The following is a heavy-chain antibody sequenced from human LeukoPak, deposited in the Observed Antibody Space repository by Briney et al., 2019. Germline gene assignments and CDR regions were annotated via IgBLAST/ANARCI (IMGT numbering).Heavy chain of an antibody. CDR2: ISKSSYHI. CDR3: ARGGVLEPYGAFDI. J-gene: IGHJ3*02. Sequence: GGSLRLSCADSGFTFSTYSMNWVRQAPGKGLEWVSSISKSSYHIHYADSVKGRFTISRDNAKNSLFLQMNSLRVEDTAVYYCARGGVLEPYGAFDIWGQGTMVTVS. V-gene: IGHV3-21*01. D-gene: IGHD1-1*01. CDR1: GFTFSTYS.